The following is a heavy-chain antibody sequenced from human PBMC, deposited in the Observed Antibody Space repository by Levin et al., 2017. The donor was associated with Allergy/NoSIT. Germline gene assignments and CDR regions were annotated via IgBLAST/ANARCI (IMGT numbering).Heavy chain of an antibody. J-gene: IGHJ4*01. CDR1: GYDFTTSW. CDR3: TRQTAGGNYGDY. V-gene: IGHV5-51*01. Sequence: GESLKISCQGSGYDFTTSWVAWVRQVPGRGLEWMGMIDPRDSDTRYSPSFRGQVSISADKSVNTAYLQWSRLEAADSAVYYCTRQTAGGNYGDYWGQGTRVTVSS. D-gene: IGHD4-23*01. CDR2: IDPRDSDT.